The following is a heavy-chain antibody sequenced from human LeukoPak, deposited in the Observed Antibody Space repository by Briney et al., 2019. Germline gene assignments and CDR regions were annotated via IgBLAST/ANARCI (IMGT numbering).Heavy chain of an antibody. CDR2: ISYDGSNK. J-gene: IGHJ4*02. D-gene: IGHD3-10*01. V-gene: IGHV3-30*04. CDR3: AKGRLLWFGELPSFDY. Sequence: GGSLRLSCAASGFTFSSYAMHWVRQAPGKGLEWVAVISYDGSNKYYADSVKGRFTISRDNSKNTLYLQMNSLRAEDTAVYYCAKGRLLWFGELPSFDYWGQGTLVTVSS. CDR1: GFTFSSYA.